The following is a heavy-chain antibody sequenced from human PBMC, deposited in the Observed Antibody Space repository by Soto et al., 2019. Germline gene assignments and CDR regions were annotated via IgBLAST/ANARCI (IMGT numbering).Heavy chain of an antibody. V-gene: IGHV1-2*04. Sequence: PAPSVTVSGKASGYTFGAYYLHWVRQAPGQGLEWMGWINPNSGATNYAQKYQGWVTMTRDTSISTAYTELNRLRSDDTAVYYCARDERSGWGWYVMDVWGQGTTVTVSS. D-gene: IGHD3-22*01. CDR1: GYTFGAYY. CDR2: INPNSGAT. CDR3: ARDERSGWGWYVMDV. J-gene: IGHJ6*02.